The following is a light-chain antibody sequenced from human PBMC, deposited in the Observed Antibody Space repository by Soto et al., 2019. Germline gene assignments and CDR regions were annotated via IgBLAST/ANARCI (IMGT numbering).Light chain of an antibody. CDR3: SSYTSSSTLGV. CDR2: EVS. J-gene: IGLJ3*02. Sequence: QSALTQPASVSGSPGQSITIPCTGTTSDIGSYNYVSWYQHHPGKAPKLMIYEVSNRPSGVSHRFSGSKSGNTASLTISGLQAEDEADYYCSSYTSSSTLGVFGGGTKVTV. CDR1: TSDIGSYNY. V-gene: IGLV2-14*01.